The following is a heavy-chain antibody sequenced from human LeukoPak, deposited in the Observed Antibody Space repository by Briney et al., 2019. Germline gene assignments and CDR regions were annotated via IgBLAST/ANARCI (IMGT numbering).Heavy chain of an antibody. D-gene: IGHD3-10*01. J-gene: IGHJ4*02. CDR1: GGSIISYY. CDR2: IYGSGST. CDR3: ATTGGSGSYYSPFDY. V-gene: IGHV4-59*01. Sequence: PSETLSLTCTVSGGSIISYYWSWIRQPPGEGLEWIGYIYGSGSTNYNPSLKSRVTISLDTSKNQFFLKLSSVTSTDTAVYYCATTGGSGSYYSPFDYWGQGTLVTVSS.